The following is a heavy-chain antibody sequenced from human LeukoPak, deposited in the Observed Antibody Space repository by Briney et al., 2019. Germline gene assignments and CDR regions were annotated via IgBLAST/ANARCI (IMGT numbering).Heavy chain of an antibody. D-gene: IGHD6-19*01. CDR1: GGSISNYH. CDR2: IHTSGST. V-gene: IGHV4-4*07. J-gene: IGHJ4*02. Sequence: SETLSLTCTVSGGSISNYHWSWIRQPAGKGLEWIGQIHTSGSTNYNPPLKSRVSMSIGTTEDQVSLTIRSVTAADTAFYYCARRDISSGWSFDYWGQGTLVTVSS. CDR3: ARRDISSGWSFDY.